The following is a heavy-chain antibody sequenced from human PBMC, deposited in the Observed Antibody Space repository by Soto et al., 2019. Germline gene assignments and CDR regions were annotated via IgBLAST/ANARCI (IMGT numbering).Heavy chain of an antibody. CDR1: GDSVSSNTAS. Sequence: PSQTLSLTCALSGDSVSSNTASWNWIRQSPSRGLEWLVRTHFRSKWYNDYAVSVKSRIIINPDTSNNQFSLQLNSVTPEDTAVYFCAKGDNLGPKTGYAFDPWGQGIMVTVSS. D-gene: IGHD5-12*01. CDR2: THFRSKWYN. CDR3: AKGDNLGPKTGYAFDP. V-gene: IGHV6-1*01. J-gene: IGHJ5*02.